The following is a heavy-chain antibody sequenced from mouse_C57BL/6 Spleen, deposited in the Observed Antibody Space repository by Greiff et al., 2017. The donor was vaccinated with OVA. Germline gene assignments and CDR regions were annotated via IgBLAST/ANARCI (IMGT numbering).Heavy chain of an antibody. CDR1: GYTFTSYG. V-gene: IGHV1-81*01. CDR3: AREGLRYGY. Sequence: ESGAELARPGASVKLSCKASGYTFTSYGISWVKQRTGQGLEWIGEIYPRSGNTYYNEKFKGKATLTADKSSSTAYMELRSLTSEDSAVYFCAREGLRYGYWGQGTTLTVSS. J-gene: IGHJ2*01. D-gene: IGHD1-1*01. CDR2: IYPRSGNT.